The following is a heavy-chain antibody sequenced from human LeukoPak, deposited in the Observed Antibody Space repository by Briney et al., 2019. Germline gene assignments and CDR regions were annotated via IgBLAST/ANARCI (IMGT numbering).Heavy chain of an antibody. CDR2: INHSGST. CDR1: GGSFSGYY. J-gene: IGHJ5*02. D-gene: IGHD2-2*02. V-gene: IGHV4-34*01. CDR3: ATIGYCSSTSCYKWFDP. Sequence: PSETLSLTCAVYGGSFSGYYWSWIRQPPGKGLEWIGEINHSGSTNYNPSLKSRVTISVDTSKNQFSLKLSSVTAAATAVYYCATIGYCSSTSCYKWFDPWGQGTLVTVSS.